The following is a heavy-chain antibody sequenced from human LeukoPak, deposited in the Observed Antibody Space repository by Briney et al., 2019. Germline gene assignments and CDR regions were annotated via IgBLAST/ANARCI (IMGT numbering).Heavy chain of an antibody. D-gene: IGHD4-23*01. V-gene: IGHV1-69*05. J-gene: IGHJ5*02. CDR1: GGPFSSYA. CDR2: VIPIFGTA. Sequence: AVKVSCKASGGPFSSYAISWVRPAPGQGLEWMGGVIPIFGTANYAQKFQGRVTITTDDSTSTAYKELSSLRTEDTAVYYCARDPEPGIYGGRHRFDPWGQGTLVTVSS. CDR3: ARDPEPGIYGGRHRFDP.